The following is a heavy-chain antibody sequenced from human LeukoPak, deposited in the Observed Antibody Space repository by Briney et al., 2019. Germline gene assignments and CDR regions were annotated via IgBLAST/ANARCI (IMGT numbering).Heavy chain of an antibody. CDR3: ARGVGDRWPAIDY. V-gene: IGHV4-34*01. J-gene: IGHJ4*02. CDR1: GGSFSGYY. CDR2: INHSGST. Sequence: SGTLSLTCAVYGGSFSGYYWSWIRQPPGKGLEWIGEINHSGSTNYDPSLKSRVTISVDTSKNQFSLKLSSVTAADTAVYYCARGVGDRWPAIDYWGQGTLVTVSS. D-gene: IGHD4-23*01.